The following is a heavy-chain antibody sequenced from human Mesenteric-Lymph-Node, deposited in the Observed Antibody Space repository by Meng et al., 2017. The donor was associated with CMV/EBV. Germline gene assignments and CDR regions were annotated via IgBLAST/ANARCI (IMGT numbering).Heavy chain of an antibody. CDR1: GGTFSSYS. Sequence: SVKVSCKASGGTFSSYSISWVRQAPGQGLEWMGRIIPILGIANYAQKFQGGATITADKSTNTAYIELSSLRSDDTAVYYCASLPAAQYSRSYSYYCYGLDVWGQGTTVTVSS. CDR2: IIPILGIA. J-gene: IGHJ6*02. V-gene: IGHV1-69*02. D-gene: IGHD6-6*01. CDR3: ASLPAAQYSRSYSYYCYGLDV.